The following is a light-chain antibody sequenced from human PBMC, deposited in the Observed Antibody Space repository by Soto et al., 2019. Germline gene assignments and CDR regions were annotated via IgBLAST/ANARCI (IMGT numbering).Light chain of an antibody. CDR3: QHYNNWPRT. Sequence: EIVMTQSPATLSLSPGERATLSCRASQSVSSNLVWYQQKPGQAPRLLIYGASTRATGIPARFSGSGSGTEFTLTISSLQSEDFAVYYCQHYNNWPRTFGQGTKVEIK. CDR1: QSVSSN. J-gene: IGKJ1*01. V-gene: IGKV3-15*01. CDR2: GAS.